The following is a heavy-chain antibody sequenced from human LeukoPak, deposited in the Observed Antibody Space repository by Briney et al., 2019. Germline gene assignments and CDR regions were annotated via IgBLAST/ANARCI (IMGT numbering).Heavy chain of an antibody. CDR3: ATGSGEMGYYFDY. D-gene: IGHD3-10*01. CDR1: GYIFTSYY. Sequence: ASVKVSCKASGYIFTSYYMHWVRQAPGQGLKWMGIINPSGGSTNYAQEFQGRVTMTRDTSTSTVYMELSSLRSEDTAVYYCATGSGEMGYYFDYWGQGTLVTVSS. V-gene: IGHV1-46*01. CDR2: INPSGGST. J-gene: IGHJ4*02.